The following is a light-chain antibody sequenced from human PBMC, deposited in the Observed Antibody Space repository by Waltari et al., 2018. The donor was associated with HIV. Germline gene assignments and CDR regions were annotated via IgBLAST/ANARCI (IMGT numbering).Light chain of an antibody. J-gene: IGLJ1*01. Sequence: QSALTQPASVSGSPGQSITISCTGTSSDVGGYNYVYWYQHHPGKAPKLIIFEVTNRPSGVSNRFSGSKSGNTASLTISGLQADDEADYYCSSYRSTSTLGVFGTGTKVIVL. CDR3: SSYRSTSTLGV. CDR2: EVT. CDR1: SSDVGGYNY. V-gene: IGLV2-14*01.